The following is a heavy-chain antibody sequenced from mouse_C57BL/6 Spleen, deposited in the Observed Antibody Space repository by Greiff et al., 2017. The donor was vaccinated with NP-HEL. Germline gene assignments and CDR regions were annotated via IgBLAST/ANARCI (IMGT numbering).Heavy chain of an antibody. CDR2: ISSGSSTI. Sequence: DVKLVESGGGLVKPGGSLKLSCAASGFTFSDYGMHWVRQAPEKGLEWVAYISSGSSTIYYADTVKGRFTISRDNAKNTLFLQMTSLRSEDTAMYYCARKAGSSPFFDYWGQGTTLTVSS. CDR1: GFTFSDYG. CDR3: ARKAGSSPFFDY. D-gene: IGHD1-1*01. J-gene: IGHJ2*01. V-gene: IGHV5-17*01.